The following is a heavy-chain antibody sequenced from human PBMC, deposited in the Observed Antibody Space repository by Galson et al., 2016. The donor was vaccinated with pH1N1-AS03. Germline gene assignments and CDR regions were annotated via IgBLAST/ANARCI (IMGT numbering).Heavy chain of an antibody. D-gene: IGHD5-18*01. Sequence: SLRLSCAASGFTFSTYAMSWVRQAPGKGLEWVSSISGADLSTYYADSVKGRFTVSRDNSKNTRYLQMKGLRAEDTAIYYCANPRASGTTMVTRLDYWGQGILVTVSS. V-gene: IGHV3-23*01. J-gene: IGHJ4*02. CDR3: ANPRASGTTMVTRLDY. CDR2: ISGADLST. CDR1: GFTFSTYA.